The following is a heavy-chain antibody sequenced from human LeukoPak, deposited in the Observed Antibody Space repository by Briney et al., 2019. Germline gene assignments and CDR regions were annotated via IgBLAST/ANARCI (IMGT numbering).Heavy chain of an antibody. CDR1: GGTFSSYA. V-gene: IGHV1-69*13. J-gene: IGHJ4*02. Sequence: GASVKVSCKASGGTFSSYAISWVRQAPGQGLEWMGGIIPIFGTANYAQKFQGRVTITADESTSTAYMELSSLRSEDTAVYCCASANCSGGSCYLPLSDYWGQGTLVTVSS. D-gene: IGHD2-15*01. CDR2: IIPIFGTA. CDR3: ASANCSGGSCYLPLSDY.